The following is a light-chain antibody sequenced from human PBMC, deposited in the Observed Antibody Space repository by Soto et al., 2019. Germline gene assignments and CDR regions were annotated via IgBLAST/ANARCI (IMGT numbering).Light chain of an antibody. CDR3: QSYDSSLSYG. CDR2: TNN. V-gene: IGLV1-40*01. J-gene: IGLJ1*01. Sequence: QSVLTQPPSVSGAPGQSVTISCTGNSSNIGAGYHVHWYQQLPGTAPKLLIYTNNNRPSGVPDRFSGSRSGTSASLAITGLKAEDEDDYYCQSYDSSLSYGFGNAIKVTVL. CDR1: SSNIGAGYH.